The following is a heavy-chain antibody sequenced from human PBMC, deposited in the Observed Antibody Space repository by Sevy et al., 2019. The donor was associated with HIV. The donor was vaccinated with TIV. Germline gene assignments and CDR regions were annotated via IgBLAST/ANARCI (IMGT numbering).Heavy chain of an antibody. J-gene: IGHJ6*03. CDR3: TRSRGMSGPGLTDYYYYMDV. V-gene: IGHV3-49*04. CDR1: GFSFGAYA. Sequence: GGSLRLSCRVSGFSFGAYAMSWVRQAPGKGLECVGFIRSKVYGGTTEYAASGEGRFLISRDDSKSIAYLQMNSVKIEDTAIYYCTRSRGMSGPGLTDYYYYMDVWGKGTMVTVSS. CDR2: IRSKVYGGTT.